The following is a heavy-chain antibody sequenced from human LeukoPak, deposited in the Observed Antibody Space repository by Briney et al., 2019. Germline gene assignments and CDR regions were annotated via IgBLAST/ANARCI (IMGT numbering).Heavy chain of an antibody. CDR3: AKRGDCSGTCTYDY. CDR1: GFTFSNYA. J-gene: IGHJ4*02. CDR2: VGGSGVKT. V-gene: IGHV3-23*01. D-gene: IGHD2-2*01. Sequence: GGSLRLSCAASGFTFSNYAIHWVRQAPGKGLEWVSIVGGSGVKTYSADSVKGRFTISRDNSKNTVNLQMNSLRAEDTAVYYCAKRGDCSGTCTYDYWGQGTLVTVSS.